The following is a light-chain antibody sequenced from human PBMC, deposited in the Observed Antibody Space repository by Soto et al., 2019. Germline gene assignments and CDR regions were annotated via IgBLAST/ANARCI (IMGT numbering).Light chain of an antibody. CDR1: SSDVGNYNY. CDR3: SSYSSTKTRV. Sequence: QSVLTQPASVDGSPGQSITISCTGTSSDVGNYNYVSWYQHHPSKAPKVMIYEVRNRPSGVSNRFSGYKSGNTASLTISGLQAEDEADYYCSSYSSTKTRVFGTGTKVTVL. V-gene: IGLV2-14*01. J-gene: IGLJ1*01. CDR2: EVR.